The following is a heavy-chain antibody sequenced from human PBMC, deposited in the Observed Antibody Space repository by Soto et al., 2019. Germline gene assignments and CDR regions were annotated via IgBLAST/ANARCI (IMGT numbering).Heavy chain of an antibody. J-gene: IGHJ5*02. V-gene: IGHV4-34*02. D-gene: IGHD3-3*01. Sequence: QVHLQQWGAGLLKPSETLSLTCAVYGGSVNGYYWNWIRQPPGKGLEWIGEINHTGGTHYNPSLKSRVTMSVGTSKNQFSLRLRSVTAADTAIYYCATRITVFGLLIPPFDPWGQGTQVTVSS. CDR2: INHTGGT. CDR3: ATRITVFGLLIPPFDP. CDR1: GGSVNGYY.